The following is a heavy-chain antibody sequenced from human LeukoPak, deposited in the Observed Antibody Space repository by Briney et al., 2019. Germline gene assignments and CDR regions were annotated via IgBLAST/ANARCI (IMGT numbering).Heavy chain of an antibody. CDR1: GFTFSSYA. D-gene: IGHD6-13*01. CDR2: ISGSGGST. Sequence: GGSLRLSCAASGFTFSSYAMSWVRQAPGKGLEWVSAISGSGGSTYYADSVKGRFTISRDNSKNTLYLQMNSLRAEDTAVYYCAKEGSSWYPYYYYGVDVWGQGTTVTVSS. V-gene: IGHV3-23*01. J-gene: IGHJ6*02. CDR3: AKEGSSWYPYYYYGVDV.